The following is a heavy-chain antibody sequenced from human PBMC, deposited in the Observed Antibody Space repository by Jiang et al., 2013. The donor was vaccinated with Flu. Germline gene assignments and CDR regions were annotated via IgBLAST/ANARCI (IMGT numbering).Heavy chain of an antibody. Sequence: GAEVKKPGASVKVSCKASGYTFTSYYMHWVRQAPGQGLEWMGIINPSGGSTSYAQKFQGRVTMTRDTSTSTVYMELSSLRSEDTAVYYCARGPVSGVRGDWFDPWGQGTLVTVSS. CDR2: INPSGGST. V-gene: IGHV1-46*01. J-gene: IGHJ5*02. CDR3: ARGPVSGVRGDWFDP. CDR1: GYTFTSYY. D-gene: IGHD3-10*01.